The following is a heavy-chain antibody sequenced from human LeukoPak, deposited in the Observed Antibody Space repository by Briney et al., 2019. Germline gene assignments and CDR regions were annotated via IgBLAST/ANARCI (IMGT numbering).Heavy chain of an antibody. CDR2: INPNSGGT. Sequence: GASVKVSCKASGYTFTGYYMHWVRQAPGQGVEWMGWINPNSGGTNYAQKFQGRVTMTRDTSISTAYMELSRLRSDDTAVYYCAREYYYDSSGRDYWGQGTLVTVSS. V-gene: IGHV1-2*02. J-gene: IGHJ4*02. CDR3: AREYYYDSSGRDY. D-gene: IGHD3-22*01. CDR1: GYTFTGYY.